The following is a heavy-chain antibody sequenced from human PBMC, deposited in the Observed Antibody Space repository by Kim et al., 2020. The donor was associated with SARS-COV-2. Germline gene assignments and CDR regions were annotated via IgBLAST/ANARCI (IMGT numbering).Heavy chain of an antibody. CDR1: GGTFSSYA. J-gene: IGHJ6*02. CDR2: IIPIFGTA. D-gene: IGHD3-16*01. Sequence: SVKVSCKASGGTFSSYAISWVRQAPGQGLEWMGGIIPIFGTANYAQKFQGRVTITADESTSTAYMELSSLRSEDTAVYYCAREERLQSLDHQRYGMDVWGQGTTVTVSS. CDR3: AREERLQSLDHQRYGMDV. V-gene: IGHV1-69*13.